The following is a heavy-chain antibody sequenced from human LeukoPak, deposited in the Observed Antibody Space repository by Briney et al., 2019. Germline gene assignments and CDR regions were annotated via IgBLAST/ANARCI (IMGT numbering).Heavy chain of an antibody. CDR1: GGTFSSYA. Sequence: SVKVSCKASGGTFSSYAISWVRQAPGQGLEWMGGIIPIFATTNYAQKFQGRVTISADESTSTAYTELSSLRSEDTAIYYCARAPTRSYDFVWWGQGTLVTVSS. CDR3: ARAPTRSYDFVW. J-gene: IGHJ4*02. V-gene: IGHV1-69*13. CDR2: IIPIFATT. D-gene: IGHD3-3*01.